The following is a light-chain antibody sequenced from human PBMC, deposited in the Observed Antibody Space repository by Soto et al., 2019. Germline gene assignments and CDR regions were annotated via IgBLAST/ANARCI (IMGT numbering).Light chain of an antibody. CDR3: AAWDASLNGPV. J-gene: IGLJ2*01. V-gene: IGLV1-44*01. Sequence: QSVLTQPPSASGTPGQRVTISCSGSSSNIGSYSVNWYQQLPGTAPKLLIYNNNQRPSGVPDRFSGSKSDTSASLTISGLQSEDEAGYYCAAWDASLNGPVFGGGTKVTVL. CDR1: SSNIGSYS. CDR2: NNN.